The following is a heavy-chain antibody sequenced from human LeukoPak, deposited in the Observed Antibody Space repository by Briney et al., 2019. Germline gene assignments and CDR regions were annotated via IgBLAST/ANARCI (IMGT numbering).Heavy chain of an antibody. CDR2: INPNSGGT. J-gene: IGHJ5*02. CDR1: GYTFTGYY. Sequence: GASVKVSCKASGYTFTGYYMHWVRQAPGQGLEWMGWINPNSGGTNYAQKFQGRVTMTRDTSISTAYMELSRLRSDDTAVYYCARDPLEQGINRNWFDPWGQGTLVTVSS. V-gene: IGHV1-2*02. D-gene: IGHD1/OR15-1a*01. CDR3: ARDPLEQGINRNWFDP.